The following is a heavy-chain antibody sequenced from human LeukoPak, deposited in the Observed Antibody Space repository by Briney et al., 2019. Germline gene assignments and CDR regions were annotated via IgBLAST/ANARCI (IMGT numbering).Heavy chain of an antibody. CDR2: INPDSGGT. D-gene: IGHD6-13*01. V-gene: IGHV1-2*02. J-gene: IGHJ4*02. CDR1: GYTFTGYY. CDR3: ARPLSHIAAAGRYFDY. Sequence: GASVKVSCKASGYTFTGYYVHWVRQAPGQGLEWMGWINPDSGGTSYAQNFQGRVTMTRDTSISTAYMELSGLRSDDTAMYYCARPLSHIAAAGRYFDYWGQGALVTVSS.